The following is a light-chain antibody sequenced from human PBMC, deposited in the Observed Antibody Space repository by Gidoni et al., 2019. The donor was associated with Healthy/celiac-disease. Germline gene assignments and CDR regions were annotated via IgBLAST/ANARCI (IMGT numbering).Light chain of an antibody. CDR1: QSVSSSN. J-gene: IGKJ3*01. CDR3: QQYGSSPL. Sequence: EIVLTQSPGTLSLSPGERATLSCRASQSVSSSNVAWYQQKPGQAPRPLIYGASSRATGIPDRFSGSGSGTDFTLTISRLEPEDFAVYYCQQYGSSPLFXPXTKVXIK. CDR2: GAS. V-gene: IGKV3-20*01.